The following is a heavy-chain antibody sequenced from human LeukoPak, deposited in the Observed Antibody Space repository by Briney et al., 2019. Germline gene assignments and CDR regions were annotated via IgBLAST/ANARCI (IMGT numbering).Heavy chain of an antibody. CDR3: ATFPTTVVTPDYFDY. V-gene: IGHV3-23*01. Sequence: GGPLRLSCAASGFTFSSYAMSWVRQAPGKGLEWVSAISGSGGSTYYADSVKGRFTISRDNSKNTLYLQMNSLRAEDTAVYYCATFPTTVVTPDYFDYWGQGTLVTVSS. CDR1: GFTFSSYA. CDR2: ISGSGGST. J-gene: IGHJ4*02. D-gene: IGHD4-23*01.